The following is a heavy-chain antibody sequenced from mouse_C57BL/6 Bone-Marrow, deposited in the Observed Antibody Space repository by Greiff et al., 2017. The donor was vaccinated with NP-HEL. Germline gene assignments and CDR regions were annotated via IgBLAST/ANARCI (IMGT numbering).Heavy chain of an antibody. CDR2: IYPRSGNT. CDR3: ARRGSSSFAY. CDR1: GYTFTSYG. D-gene: IGHD1-1*01. Sequence: VQLQESGAELARPGASVKLSCKASGYTFTSYGISWVKQRTGQGLEWIGEIYPRSGNTYYNEKFKGKATLTADKSSSTAYMELRSLTSEDSAVYFCARRGSSSFAYWGQGTLVTVSA. J-gene: IGHJ3*01. V-gene: IGHV1-81*01.